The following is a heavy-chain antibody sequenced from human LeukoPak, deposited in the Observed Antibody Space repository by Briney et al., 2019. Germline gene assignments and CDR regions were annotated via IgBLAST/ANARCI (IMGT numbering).Heavy chain of an antibody. CDR1: GFTFSSYS. CDR2: ISVRSNYI. CDR3: VRLRRNSDRSGYYYYYDY. Sequence: GGSLRLSCAASGFTFSSYSINWDRQAPGKGLEWVSSISVRSNYIYYADSVRGRFSISRDDARDSLYLEMNSLRAEDSAVYYCVRLRRNSDRSGYYYYYDYWGQGTLVTVSS. D-gene: IGHD3-22*01. J-gene: IGHJ4*02. V-gene: IGHV3-21*01.